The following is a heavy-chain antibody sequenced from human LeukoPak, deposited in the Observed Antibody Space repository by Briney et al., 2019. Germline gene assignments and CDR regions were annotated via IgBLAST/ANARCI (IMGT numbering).Heavy chain of an antibody. J-gene: IGHJ1*01. CDR2: ISSSSSYI. CDR3: ARDWPTIAAAGTIPEYFQH. V-gene: IGHV3-21*01. D-gene: IGHD6-13*01. Sequence: GGSLRLSCAASGFTFSSYSMNWVRQAPGKGLEWVSDISSSSSYIYYADSVKGRSTISRDNAKNSLYLQMNSLRAEDTAVYYCARDWPTIAAAGTIPEYFQHWGQGTLVTVSS. CDR1: GFTFSSYS.